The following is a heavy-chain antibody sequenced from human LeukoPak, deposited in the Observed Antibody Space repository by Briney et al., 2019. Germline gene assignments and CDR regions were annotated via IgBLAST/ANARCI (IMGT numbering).Heavy chain of an antibody. CDR2: FDPEDGET. CDR3: ATAPRASNYYYGMDV. J-gene: IGHJ6*04. Sequence: ASVKVSCKVSGYTLTELSMHWVRQAPGKGLEWMGGFDPEDGETIYAQKFQGRVTMTEDTSTDTAYMELSSLRSGDTAVYYCATAPRASNYYYGMDVWGKGTTVTVSS. CDR1: GYTLTELS. V-gene: IGHV1-24*01.